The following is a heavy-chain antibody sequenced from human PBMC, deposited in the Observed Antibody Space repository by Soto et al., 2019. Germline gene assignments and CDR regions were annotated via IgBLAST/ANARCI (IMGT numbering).Heavy chain of an antibody. D-gene: IGHD7-27*01. CDR3: GLEPTGTGGFDY. J-gene: IGHJ4*02. Sequence: QVQLVQSGAEVKKPGASVKVSCKASGHTFTGHHMHWVRQAPGQGLEWMGYIDLDSRNTRYAQKFQGRVTTTRDTSITTAYMELSGLRSDDTAVYYCGLEPTGTGGFDYWGQETLVTVSS. CDR1: GHTFTGHH. V-gene: IGHV1-2*02. CDR2: IDLDSRNT.